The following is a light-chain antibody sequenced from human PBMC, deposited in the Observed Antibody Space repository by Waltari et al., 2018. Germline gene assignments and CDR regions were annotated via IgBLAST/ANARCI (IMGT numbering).Light chain of an antibody. V-gene: IGKV3-11*01. J-gene: IGKJ5*01. CDR2: DGS. CDR3: HQRSARDT. CDR1: QKVATH. Sequence: DIVLTQSPATLSLSPGERATPSGSARQKVATHLTGYPQKPGQARSLLSFDGSARATGIPSRFSGSGSGTDFSLSISTLEPEDFAIYYCHQRSARDTFGQGTRLEIK.